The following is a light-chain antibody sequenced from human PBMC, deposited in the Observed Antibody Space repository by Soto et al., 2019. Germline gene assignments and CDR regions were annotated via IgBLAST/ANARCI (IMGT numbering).Light chain of an antibody. CDR2: SAS. J-gene: IGKJ4*01. CDR1: QSISSD. CDR3: HQYHYCSRPS. V-gene: IGKV3-15*01. Sequence: EVAMTQSPATLSVSPGARAPLSCRARQSISSDLAWYQQQPGQGPRLLIYSASTRATGIPARISGSGSETEFTLTISSLQSEDFAVYYCHQYHYCSRPSFGGGTKVDIK.